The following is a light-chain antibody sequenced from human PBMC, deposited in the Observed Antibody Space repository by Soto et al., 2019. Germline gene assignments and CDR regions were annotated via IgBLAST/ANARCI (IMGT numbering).Light chain of an antibody. Sequence: DIQMTQSPSSLSASVGDRVTITCRARQSISSWLNWYQQKPGKAPNHLFYAASSLQGGVPSRFSGSGSGLEFSLAIRRLLSVDFATFYCQETYSNPRTFGYGT. J-gene: IGKJ1*01. CDR3: QETYSNPRT. V-gene: IGKV1-39*01. CDR2: AAS. CDR1: QSISSW.